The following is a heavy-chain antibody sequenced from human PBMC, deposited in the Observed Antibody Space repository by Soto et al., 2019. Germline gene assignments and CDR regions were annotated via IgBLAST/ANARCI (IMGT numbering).Heavy chain of an antibody. D-gene: IGHD2-15*01. Sequence: GESLKISCKGSGYSFTSYWIGWVHQMPGKGLEWMGRIDPSDSYTNYSPSFQGHVTISADKSISTAYLQWSSLKASDTAMYYCARFDVVVVAATHYYYYGMDVWGQGTTVTVSS. J-gene: IGHJ6*02. CDR2: IDPSDSYT. CDR3: ARFDVVVVAATHYYYYGMDV. CDR1: GYSFTSYW. V-gene: IGHV5-10-1*01.